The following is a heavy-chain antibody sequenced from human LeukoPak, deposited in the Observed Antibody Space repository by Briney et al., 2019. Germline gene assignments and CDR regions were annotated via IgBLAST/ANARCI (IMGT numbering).Heavy chain of an antibody. CDR2: MNPNSGNT. Sequence: ASVKVSCKASGYTFTSYDINWVRQATGQGLEWMGWMNPNSGNTGYAQKFQGRVTMTRDTSISTAYMELSRLRSDDTAVYYCARTTDAYCSSNYGYWGQGTLVTVSS. J-gene: IGHJ4*02. V-gene: IGHV1-8*01. D-gene: IGHD6-13*01. CDR1: GYTFTSYD. CDR3: ARTTDAYCSSNYGY.